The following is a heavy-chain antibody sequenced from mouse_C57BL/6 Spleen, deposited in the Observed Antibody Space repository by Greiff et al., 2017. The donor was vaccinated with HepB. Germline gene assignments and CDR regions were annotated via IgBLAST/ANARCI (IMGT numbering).Heavy chain of an antibody. CDR2: IWGVGST. D-gene: IGHD6-1*01. V-gene: IGHV2-6*01. CDR3: ASGHLAY. J-gene: IGHJ3*01. CDR1: GFSLTSYG. Sequence: VKLMESGPGLVAPSQSLSITCTVSGFSLTSYGVDWVRQSPGKGLEWLGVIWGVGSTNYNSALKSRLSISKDHSKSQVFLKMNSLQPDDTAMYYCASGHLAYWGHGTLVTVSA.